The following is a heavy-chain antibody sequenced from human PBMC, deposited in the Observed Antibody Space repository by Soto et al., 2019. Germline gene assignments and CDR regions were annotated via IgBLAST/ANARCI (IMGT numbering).Heavy chain of an antibody. D-gene: IGHD5-18*01. CDR2: IYSGGST. CDR1: GFTVSSNY. V-gene: IGHV3-53*04. CDR3: LTINSYGLPGSGYSYGMDV. Sequence: PRLSCAASGFTVSSNYMSWVRQAPGKGLEWVSVIYSGGSTYYADSVKGRFTISRHNSKNTLYLQMNSLRAEDTAVYYCLTINSYGLPGSGYSYGMDVCGQGTTLTVSS. J-gene: IGHJ6*02.